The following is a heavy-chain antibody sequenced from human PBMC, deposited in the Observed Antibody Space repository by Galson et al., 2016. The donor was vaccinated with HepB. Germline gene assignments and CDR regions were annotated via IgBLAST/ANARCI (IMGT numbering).Heavy chain of an antibody. V-gene: IGHV1-18*01. CDR2: ISAYNGNT. D-gene: IGHD2-2*01. CDR3: ARDPRKIRYQLLEIYYYYYAMDG. Sequence: SVKVSCKASGYTFTTYGISWVRQAPGQGLEWMGWISAYNGNTNYAQKLQGRVTMTTDTSTSTAYLELRSLRSDDTAVYYCARDPRKIRYQLLEIYYYYYAMDGWGQATTVTVSS. CDR1: GYTFTTYG. J-gene: IGHJ6*02.